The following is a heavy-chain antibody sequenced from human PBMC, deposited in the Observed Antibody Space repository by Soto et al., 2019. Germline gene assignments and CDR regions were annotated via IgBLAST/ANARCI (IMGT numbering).Heavy chain of an antibody. Sequence: QVQLVQSGAEVKKPGASVKVSCKASGYTFTDYYMNWVRQAPGQGLEWMGWINPNNGVTNYAQKFQGRVTMTRDTSISTDYMDLSRLRSDATALYYCARGAWTVATWFDPWGQGTQVTV. CDR3: ARGAWTVATWFDP. J-gene: IGHJ5*02. CDR2: INPNNGVT. CDR1: GYTFTDYY. V-gene: IGHV1-2*02. D-gene: IGHD6-19*01.